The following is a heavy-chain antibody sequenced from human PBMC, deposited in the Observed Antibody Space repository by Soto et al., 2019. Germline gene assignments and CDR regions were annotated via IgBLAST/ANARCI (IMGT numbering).Heavy chain of an antibody. CDR1: GYTFTSSG. D-gene: IGHD3-3*01. CDR2: ISAYNGNT. CDR3: ARDSTYYDFWSGYYPLNYFDY. Sequence: VKVSCKASGYTFTSSGISWVRQAPGQGHEWMGWISAYNGNTNYAQKLQGRVTMTTDTSTSTAYMELRSLRSDDTAVYYCARDSTYYDFWSGYYPLNYFDYWGQGTLVTVSS. V-gene: IGHV1-18*01. J-gene: IGHJ4*02.